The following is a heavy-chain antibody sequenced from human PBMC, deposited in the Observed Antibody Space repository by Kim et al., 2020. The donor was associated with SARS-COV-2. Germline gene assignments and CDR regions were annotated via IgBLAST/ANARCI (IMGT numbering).Heavy chain of an antibody. CDR1: GFTFSSYA. J-gene: IGHJ6*02. V-gene: IGHV3-23*01. CDR3: AKDQLAAKTQVADYYYYGMDV. CDR2: ISGSGGST. D-gene: IGHD6-13*01. Sequence: GGSLRLSCAASGFTFSSYAMSWVRQAPGKGLEWVSAISGSGGSTYYADSVKGRFTISRDNSKNTLYLQMNSLRAEDTAVYYCAKDQLAAKTQVADYYYYGMDVWGQGTTVTVSS.